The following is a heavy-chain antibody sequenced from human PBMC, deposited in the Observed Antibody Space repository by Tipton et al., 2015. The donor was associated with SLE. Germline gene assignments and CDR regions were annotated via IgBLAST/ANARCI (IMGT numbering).Heavy chain of an antibody. J-gene: IGHJ4*02. D-gene: IGHD6-19*01. CDR1: GFTFSSYW. CDR3: ARLVAVAGYYFDY. V-gene: IGHV3-7*01. CDR2: IKQDGSEK. Sequence: GSLRLSRAASGFTFSSYWMSWVRQAPGKGLEWVANIKQDGSEKYYVDSVKGRFTISRDSAKNSLYLQMNSLRAEDTAVYYCARLVAVAGYYFDYWGQGTLVTVSS.